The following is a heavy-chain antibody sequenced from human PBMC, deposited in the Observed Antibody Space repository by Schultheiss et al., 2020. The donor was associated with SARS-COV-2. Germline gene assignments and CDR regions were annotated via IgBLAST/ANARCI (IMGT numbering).Heavy chain of an antibody. CDR2: ISYDGSNK. CDR3: ARGAAAGLYYYYYYGMDV. CDR1: GFTFSSYA. V-gene: IGHV3-30*14. D-gene: IGHD6-13*01. Sequence: GESLKISCAASGFTFSSYAMHWVRQAPGKGLEWVAVISYDGSNKYYADPVKGRFTISRDNSKNSLYLQMNSLRVEETAVYYCARGAAAGLYYYYYYGMDVWGQWTTVTGSS. J-gene: IGHJ6*02.